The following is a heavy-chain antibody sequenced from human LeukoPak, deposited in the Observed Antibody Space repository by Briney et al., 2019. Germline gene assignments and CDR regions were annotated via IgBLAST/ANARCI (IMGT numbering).Heavy chain of an antibody. Sequence: ASVKVSCKASRYSFTAYYMHWVRQAPGQGLEWMGWINPNTGGTNYAENFQGRVTMTRDTSISTAYMELSRLRYDDTAVYYCARDVFAVYSTHHKFDPWGQGTLVTVSS. D-gene: IGHD6-13*01. CDR3: ARDVFAVYSTHHKFDP. CDR1: RYSFTAYY. J-gene: IGHJ5*02. V-gene: IGHV1-2*02. CDR2: INPNTGGT.